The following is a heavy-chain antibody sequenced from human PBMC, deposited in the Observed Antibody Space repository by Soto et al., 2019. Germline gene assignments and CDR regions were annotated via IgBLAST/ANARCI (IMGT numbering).Heavy chain of an antibody. D-gene: IGHD3-22*01. CDR2: IYYSGST. Sequence: PSETLSLTCTVSGGSIISSNYYWGWIRQPPGKGLEWIGNIYYSGSTYYNLSLKSRITISVDTSKNQFSLKLSSVIAADTAVYYCARHRHYDGSGYSRAFDIWGQGTMVTVSS. CDR3: ARHRHYDGSGYSRAFDI. V-gene: IGHV4-39*01. CDR1: GGSIISSNYY. J-gene: IGHJ3*02.